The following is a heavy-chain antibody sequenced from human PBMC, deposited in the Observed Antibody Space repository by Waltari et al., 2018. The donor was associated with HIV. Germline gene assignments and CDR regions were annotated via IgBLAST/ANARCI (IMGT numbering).Heavy chain of an antibody. D-gene: IGHD3-3*01. Sequence: EVQLVQSGAEVKKPGESLRISCKGSGYSFTSYWISWVRQMPGNGLEWMGRIDPSDSYTNYSPSFQGHVTISADKSISTAYLQWSSLKASDTAMYYCARHIKYYDFWSGSQGYYGMDVWGQGTTVTVSS. CDR3: ARHIKYYDFWSGSQGYYGMDV. V-gene: IGHV5-10-1*01. J-gene: IGHJ6*02. CDR1: GYSFTSYW. CDR2: IDPSDSYT.